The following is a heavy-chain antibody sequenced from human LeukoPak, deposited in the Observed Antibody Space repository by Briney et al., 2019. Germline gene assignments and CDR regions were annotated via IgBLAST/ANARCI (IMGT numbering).Heavy chain of an antibody. V-gene: IGHV3-23*01. J-gene: IGHJ6*02. CDR1: GFTFSNYA. CDR2: IGVNGAST. D-gene: IGHD3-16*01. Sequence: GGSLRLSCAASGFTFSNYAMRWVRQAPGKGLEWVSSIGVNGASTYYPDSVKGRFTISRDNSKNTLYLQMNSLRAEDTALYYCGRLWKSNDYYTMDVWGRGTTVTVSS. CDR3: GRLWKSNDYYTMDV.